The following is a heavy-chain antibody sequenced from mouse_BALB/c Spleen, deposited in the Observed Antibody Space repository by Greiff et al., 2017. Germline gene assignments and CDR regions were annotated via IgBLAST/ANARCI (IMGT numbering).Heavy chain of an antibody. CDR3: ARNQYYGPSWFAY. V-gene: IGHV5-17*02. D-gene: IGHD1-2*01. Sequence: EVQLVESGGGLVQPGGSRKLSCAASGFTFSSFGMHWVRQAPEKGLEWVAYISSGSSTIYYADTVKGRFTISRDNPKNTLFLQMTSLRSEDTAMYYCARNQYYGPSWFAYWGQGTLVPVSA. J-gene: IGHJ3*01. CDR1: GFTFSSFG. CDR2: ISSGSSTI.